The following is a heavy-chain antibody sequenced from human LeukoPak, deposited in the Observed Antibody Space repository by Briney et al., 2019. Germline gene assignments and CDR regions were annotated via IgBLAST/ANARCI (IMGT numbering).Heavy chain of an antibody. Sequence: SETLSLTCTVSAGSMRSHYWSWIRQPPGKGLEWMGFIYYSGTTRYKPSLQSRVTISADTSKNQFSLKLTSVTAADTAVYYCARLLDNDSSGDPDTFDMWGQGTMLTVSS. J-gene: IGHJ3*02. CDR2: IYYSGTT. CDR1: AGSMRSHY. D-gene: IGHD3-22*01. CDR3: ARLLDNDSSGDPDTFDM. V-gene: IGHV4-59*11.